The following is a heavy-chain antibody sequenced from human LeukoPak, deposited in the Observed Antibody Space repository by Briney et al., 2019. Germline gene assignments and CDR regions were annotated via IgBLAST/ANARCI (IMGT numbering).Heavy chain of an antibody. Sequence: PSETLSLTCTVSGGSISSYYWSWIRQPAGKGLEWIGRIYTSGSTNYNPSLKSRVTMSVDTSKNQFSLKLSSVTAADTAVYYCARDSYCSSTSCYGSYYYYMDVWGKGTTVTISS. CDR3: ARDSYCSSTSCYGSYYYYMDV. CDR2: IYTSGST. CDR1: GGSISSYY. D-gene: IGHD2-2*01. V-gene: IGHV4-4*07. J-gene: IGHJ6*03.